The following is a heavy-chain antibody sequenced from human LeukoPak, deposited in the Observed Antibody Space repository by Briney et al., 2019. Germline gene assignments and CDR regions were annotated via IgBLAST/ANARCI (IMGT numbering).Heavy chain of an antibody. CDR1: GGSISSFY. V-gene: IGHV4-4*09. J-gene: IGHJ4*02. CDR3: ARVVRGGVFDH. CDR2: IYSSGNT. Sequence: PETLSLTCSVSGGSISSFYWNWIRQPPGKGLEWIGDIYSSGNTNYSPSLQSRVTISVDTSKNQFSLQLSSVTAADTAVYYCARVVRGGVFDHWGQGALVTVSS. D-gene: IGHD3-10*02.